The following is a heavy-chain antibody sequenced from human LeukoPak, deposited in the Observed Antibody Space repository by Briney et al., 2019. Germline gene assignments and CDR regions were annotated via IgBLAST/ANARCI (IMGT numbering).Heavy chain of an antibody. Sequence: GGSLRLSCAASGFTFNTYAMSWVRQAPGKGLEWVSGINYSGGSTYYADSVKGRFIISRDNSKSTLYLQMNSLRAEDTAVYYCARRVAVYWYFDLWGRGTLVTVSS. D-gene: IGHD6-19*01. CDR3: ARRVAVYWYFDL. CDR2: INYSGGST. CDR1: GFTFNTYA. J-gene: IGHJ2*01. V-gene: IGHV3-23*01.